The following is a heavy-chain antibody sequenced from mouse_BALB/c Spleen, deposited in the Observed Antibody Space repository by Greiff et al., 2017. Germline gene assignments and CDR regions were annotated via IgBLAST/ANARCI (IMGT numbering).Heavy chain of an antibody. CDR1: GYSITSDYA. D-gene: IGHD1-1*01. Sequence: EVQLQESGPGLVKPSQSLSLTCTVTGYSITSDYAWNWIRQFPGNKLEWMGYISYSGSTSYNPSLKSRISITRDTSKNQFFLQLNSVTTEDTATYYCARGKVITTVVGAMDYWGQGTSVTVSS. J-gene: IGHJ4*01. CDR3: ARGKVITTVVGAMDY. CDR2: ISYSGST. V-gene: IGHV3-2*02.